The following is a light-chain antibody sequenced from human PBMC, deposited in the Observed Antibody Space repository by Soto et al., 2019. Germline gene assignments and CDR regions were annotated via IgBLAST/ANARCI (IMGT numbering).Light chain of an antibody. CDR1: ESISRH. Sequence: DIQMTQSPSSLSASVGDRVTITCRASESISRHLNWYQQKPGKAPKLLIYAASSLQNGVPSRFSGSGSGTIFTLPIRNLQPEVFATNSSQHIKSTLSITFAKGTRLDI. V-gene: IGKV1-39*01. CDR3: QHIKSTLSIT. CDR2: AAS. J-gene: IGKJ5*01.